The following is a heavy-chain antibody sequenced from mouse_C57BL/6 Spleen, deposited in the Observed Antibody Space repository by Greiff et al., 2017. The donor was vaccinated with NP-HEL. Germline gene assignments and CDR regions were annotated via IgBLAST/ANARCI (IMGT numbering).Heavy chain of an antibody. CDR2: INPNNGGT. J-gene: IGHJ2*01. CDR1: GYTFTDYN. V-gene: IGHV1-18*01. Sequence: EVQLQQPGPELVKPGASVKIPCKASGYTFTDYNMDWVKQSHGKSLEWIGDINPNNGGTSYNQKFKGKATLTVDKSSSTAYMELRSLTSEDTAVYYCARYYDYDGAYYFDYWGQGTTLTVSS. D-gene: IGHD2-4*01. CDR3: ARYYDYDGAYYFDY.